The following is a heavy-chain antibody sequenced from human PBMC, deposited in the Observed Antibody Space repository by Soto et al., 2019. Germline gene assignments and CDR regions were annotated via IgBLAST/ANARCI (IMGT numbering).Heavy chain of an antibody. V-gene: IGHV1-3*01. CDR3: ARDLGSGWPDYGMDA. Sequence: RASVKVSCKASGYTFTSYAMHWVRQAPGQRLEWMGWINAGNGNTKYSQKFQGRVTITRDTSASTAYMELSSLRSEDTAVYYCARDLGSGWPDYGMDAWGQGTTVTVSS. CDR1: GYTFTSYA. CDR2: INAGNGNT. J-gene: IGHJ6*02. D-gene: IGHD6-19*01.